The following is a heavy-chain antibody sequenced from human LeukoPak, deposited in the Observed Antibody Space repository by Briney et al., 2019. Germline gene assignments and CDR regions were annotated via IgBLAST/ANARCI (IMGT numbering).Heavy chain of an antibody. CDR3: ASGPLEPYYFDY. CDR2: ISYTGST. D-gene: IGHD1-1*01. CDR1: GGSIRSYY. V-gene: IGHV4-59*08. Sequence: SETLSLTCTVSGGSIRSYYWSWIRQPPGKGLEWIGYISYTGSTNYNPSLKSRGTISVDTSKNHFSLKLSSVTAADTAVYYCASGPLEPYYFDYWGQGTLVTVSS. J-gene: IGHJ4*02.